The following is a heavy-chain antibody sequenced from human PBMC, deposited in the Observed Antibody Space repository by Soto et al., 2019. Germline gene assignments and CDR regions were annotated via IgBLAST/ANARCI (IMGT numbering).Heavy chain of an antibody. D-gene: IGHD3-22*01. CDR1: GYSFTSYW. Sequence: PGESLKISCKGSGYSFTSYWISWVRQMPGKGLEWMGRIDPSDSYTNYSPSFQGHVTISADKSISTAYLQWSSLKASDTAMYYCAVRSGGYYYWGVFEIWGKGSMFTV. CDR3: AVRSGGYYYWGVFEI. CDR2: IDPSDSYT. V-gene: IGHV5-10-1*01. J-gene: IGHJ3*02.